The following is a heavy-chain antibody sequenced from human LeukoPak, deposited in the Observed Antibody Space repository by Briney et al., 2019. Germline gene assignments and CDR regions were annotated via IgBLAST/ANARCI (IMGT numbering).Heavy chain of an antibody. CDR2: ISYDGGNK. V-gene: IGHV3-30*14. Sequence: GRSLRLSCAASGFTFSSYAMHWVRQAPGKGLEWVAVISYDGGNKYYADSVKGRFTISRDNSKNTLYLQMNSLRAEDTAVYYCARGSACSSTSCLLPRIWGQGTMVTVSS. J-gene: IGHJ3*02. CDR1: GFTFSSYA. CDR3: ARGSACSSTSCLLPRI. D-gene: IGHD2-2*01.